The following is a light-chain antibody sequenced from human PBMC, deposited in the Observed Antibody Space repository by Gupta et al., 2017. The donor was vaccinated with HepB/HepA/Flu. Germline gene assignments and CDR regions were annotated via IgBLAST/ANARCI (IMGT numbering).Light chain of an antibody. V-gene: IGLV2-14*03. J-gene: IGLJ2*01. CDR1: SSDVGGYNY. CDR2: DVS. Sequence: RAITISCTGTSSDVGGYNYVSWYQLHPGKAPKLMIYDVSNRPSGVSNRFSGSKSGNTASLTISGLQAEDEADYYCSSYTSSSTLVFGGGTKLTVL. CDR3: SSYTSSSTLV.